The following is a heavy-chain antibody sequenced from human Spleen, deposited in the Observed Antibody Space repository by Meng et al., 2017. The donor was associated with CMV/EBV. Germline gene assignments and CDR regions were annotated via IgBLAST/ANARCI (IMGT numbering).Heavy chain of an antibody. D-gene: IGHD2-2*02. J-gene: IGHJ4*02. Sequence: ASVKVSCKTSGYTFTGYYMHWVRQAPGQGLEWMGWINPNSGGTNYAQNFQGRVTMTRDTSISTAYMELSRLRSDDTAVYYCARVSEYCTTTNCYKVFDYWGQGTLVTVSS. CDR2: INPNSGGT. CDR3: ARVSEYCTTTNCYKVFDY. CDR1: GYTFTGYY. V-gene: IGHV1-2*02.